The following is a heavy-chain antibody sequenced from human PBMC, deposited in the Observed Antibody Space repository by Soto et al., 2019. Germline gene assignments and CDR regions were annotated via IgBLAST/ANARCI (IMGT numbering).Heavy chain of an antibody. D-gene: IGHD3-22*01. V-gene: IGHV4-59*02. CDR1: GGSVSGYY. CDR3: TRHAIIPKLQYGMDV. CDR2: IFYRGTT. J-gene: IGHJ6*02. Sequence: PSETLSLTCTVSGGSVSGYYWSWIRQSPGKGLGWLGYIFYRGTTKYSPSVKGRVTISVDTSRNQFSLNLSSVTAADTAVYYCTRHAIIPKLQYGMDVWGQGTTVTVSS.